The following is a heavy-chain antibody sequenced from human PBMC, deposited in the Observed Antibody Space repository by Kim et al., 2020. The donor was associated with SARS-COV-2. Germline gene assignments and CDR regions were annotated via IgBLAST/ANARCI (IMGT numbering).Heavy chain of an antibody. Sequence: GGSLRLSCAASGFTFRSYGMHWVRQAPGKGLEWVAVISYDGSNKYYVDSVKGRFTISRDNSKNTVYLQMNSLRAEDTAVYHCAKTRSGYSGYLDYWGQGTLVRVSS. D-gene: IGHD5-12*01. J-gene: IGHJ4*02. V-gene: IGHV3-30*18. CDR2: ISYDGSNK. CDR1: GFTFRSYG. CDR3: AKTRSGYSGYLDY.